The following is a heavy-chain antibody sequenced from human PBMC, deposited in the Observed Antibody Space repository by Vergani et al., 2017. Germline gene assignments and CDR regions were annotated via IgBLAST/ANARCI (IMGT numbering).Heavy chain of an antibody. CDR1: GGSISSGSYY. D-gene: IGHD4-11*01. CDR3: ARDRRVTQDYYYYMDV. CDR2: IYTSGST. V-gene: IGHV4-61*02. Sequence: QVQLQESGPGLVKPSQTLSLTCTVSGGSISSGSYYWSWLRQPAGKGLEWIGRIYTSGSTNYNPSLKRRVTMSVDTSKNQFSLKLSSVTTADTAVYYWARDRRVTQDYYYYMDVWGRATTVTVSS. J-gene: IGHJ6*03.